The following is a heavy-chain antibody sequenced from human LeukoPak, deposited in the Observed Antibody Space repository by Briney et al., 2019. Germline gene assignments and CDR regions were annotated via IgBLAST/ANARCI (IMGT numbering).Heavy chain of an antibody. CDR3: ARGYKGRHSPFDY. CDR1: GGSFSGYY. CDR2: INHSGST. D-gene: IGHD5-24*01. V-gene: IGHV4-34*01. Sequence: SETLSLTCAAYGGSFSGYYWSWIRQPPGQGLEWIGEINHSGSTNYNPSLKSRVTISVDTSKNQFSLKLSSVTAADTAVYYCARGYKGRHSPFDYWGQGTLVTVSS. J-gene: IGHJ4*02.